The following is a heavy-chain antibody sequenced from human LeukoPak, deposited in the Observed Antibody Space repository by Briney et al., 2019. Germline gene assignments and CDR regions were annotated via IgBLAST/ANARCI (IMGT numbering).Heavy chain of an antibody. Sequence: SETLSLTCAVYGGSFSGYHWSWIRQPPGKGLEWIGEINHSGSTNYNPSLKSRVTISVDTSKNQFSLKLSSVTAADTAVYYCARIYDFWSGSYFDYWGQGTLVTVSS. CDR1: GGSFSGYH. J-gene: IGHJ4*02. D-gene: IGHD3-3*01. V-gene: IGHV4-34*01. CDR2: INHSGST. CDR3: ARIYDFWSGSYFDY.